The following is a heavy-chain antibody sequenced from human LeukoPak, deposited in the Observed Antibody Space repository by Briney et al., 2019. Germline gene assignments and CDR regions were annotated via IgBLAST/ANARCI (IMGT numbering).Heavy chain of an antibody. J-gene: IGHJ4*02. CDR3: ARAGRLQYGDYVAFDY. V-gene: IGHV3-9*01. CDR2: ITWNSRVK. Sequence: GGSLRLSCAASGFTFDNFAMHWVRQAPGKGLEWVSGITWNSRVKTYTPSVKGRFTISRDNAKNSLDLQMNSLRDEDTAVYYCARAGRLQYGDYVAFDYWGQGTLVTVSS. D-gene: IGHD4-17*01. CDR1: GFTFDNFA.